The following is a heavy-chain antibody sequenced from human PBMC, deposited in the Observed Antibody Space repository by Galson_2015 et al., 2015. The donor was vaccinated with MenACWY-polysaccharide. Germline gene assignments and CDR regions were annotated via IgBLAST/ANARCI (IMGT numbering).Heavy chain of an antibody. D-gene: IGHD5-24*01. V-gene: IGHV3-30*03. J-gene: IGHJ4*02. CDR1: GFTFSSYG. CDR3: AHGDGYNLTY. Sequence: SLRLSCAASGFTFSSYGMHWVRQAPGKGLEWVAVISYDGSNKYYADSVKGRFTISRDNSKNTLYLQMNSLRAEDTAVYCCAHGDGYNLTYWGQGTLVTVSS. CDR2: ISYDGSNK.